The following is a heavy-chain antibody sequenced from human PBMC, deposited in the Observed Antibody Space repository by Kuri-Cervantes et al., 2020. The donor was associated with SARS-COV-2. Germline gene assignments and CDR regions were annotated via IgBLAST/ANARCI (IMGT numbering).Heavy chain of an antibody. V-gene: IGHV3-21*01. CDR3: ARDGIAVAGREQNFDY. CDR1: GFTFSSYS. J-gene: IGHJ4*02. D-gene: IGHD6-19*01. CDR2: ISSSSSYI. Sequence: GGSLRLSCAAPGFTFSSYSMNWVRQAPGKGLEWVSSISSSSSYIYYADSVKGRFTISRDNAKNSLYLQMNSLRAEDTAVYYCARDGIAVAGREQNFDYWGQGTLVTVSS.